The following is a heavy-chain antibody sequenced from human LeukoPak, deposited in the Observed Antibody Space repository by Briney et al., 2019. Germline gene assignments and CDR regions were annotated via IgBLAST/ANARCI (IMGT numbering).Heavy chain of an antibody. Sequence: PSETLSLTCTVFGGSISSSSYYWGWIRQPPGRGLEWIGGIYYSGSTYYNPSLKSRVTISVDTSKNQFSLKLSSVTAADTAVYYCARQNTAMVTSFDYWGQGTLVTVSS. CDR3: ARQNTAMVTSFDY. D-gene: IGHD5-18*01. J-gene: IGHJ4*02. V-gene: IGHV4-39*01. CDR1: GGSISSSSYY. CDR2: IYYSGST.